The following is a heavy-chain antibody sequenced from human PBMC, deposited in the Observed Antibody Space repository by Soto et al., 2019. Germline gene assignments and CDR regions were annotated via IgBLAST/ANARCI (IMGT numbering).Heavy chain of an antibody. J-gene: IGHJ6*02. CDR3: ARGGGEGITVAYYYYYGMDV. CDR1: GYTFTSYS. CDR2: INAGNGNT. Sequence: GASVKVSCKDSGYTFTSYSMQWLRQAPEQRLEWMGLINAGNGNTKYSQKFQGRVTITRDTSASTAYMELSSLRSEDTAVYYCARGGGEGITVAYYYYYGMDVWGQGTTVTVSS. D-gene: IGHD3-16*01. V-gene: IGHV1-3*01.